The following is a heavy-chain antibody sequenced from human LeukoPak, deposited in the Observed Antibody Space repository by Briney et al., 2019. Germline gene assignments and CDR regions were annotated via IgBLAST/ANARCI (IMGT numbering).Heavy chain of an antibody. CDR3: AREGMGPGVFDI. CDR2: ISAYNGNT. V-gene: IGHV1-18*01. CDR1: GYTFISYG. J-gene: IGHJ3*02. D-gene: IGHD7-27*01. Sequence: ASVKVSCKASGYTFISYGINWVRQAPGQGLEWIGWISAYNGNTDYAQKVQGRATMTTDTSTSTAYMELRSLRSDDTAVYYCAREGMGPGVFDIWGQGTMVTVSS.